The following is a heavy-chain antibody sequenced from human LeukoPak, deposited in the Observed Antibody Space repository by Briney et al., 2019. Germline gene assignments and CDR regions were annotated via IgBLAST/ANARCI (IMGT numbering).Heavy chain of an antibody. V-gene: IGHV3-9*01. CDR3: AREDPASYYDILTGYGLDAFDI. CDR2: ISWNSGSI. J-gene: IGHJ3*02. Sequence: GGSLRLSCAASGFTFDDYAMHWVRQAPGKGLEWVSGISWNSGSIGYADSVKGRFTISRDNAKNSLYLQMNSLRAEDTAVYYCAREDPASYYDILTGYGLDAFDIWGQGTMVTVSS. CDR1: GFTFDDYA. D-gene: IGHD3-9*01.